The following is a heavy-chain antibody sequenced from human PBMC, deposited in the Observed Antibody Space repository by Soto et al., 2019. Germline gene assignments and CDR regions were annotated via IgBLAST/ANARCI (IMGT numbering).Heavy chain of an antibody. V-gene: IGHV1-3*01. CDR1: GYSFTNYD. D-gene: IGHD3-22*01. Sequence: ASVKVSCKASGYSFTNYDIHWVRQAAGLGLEWMGWMNAGNDNTKYSQKFQGRVTITRDTSASTVYMELSSLRSEDTAVYYCTRGSGYYYWDDYWGQGTLVTDS. J-gene: IGHJ4*02. CDR2: MNAGNDNT. CDR3: TRGSGYYYWDDY.